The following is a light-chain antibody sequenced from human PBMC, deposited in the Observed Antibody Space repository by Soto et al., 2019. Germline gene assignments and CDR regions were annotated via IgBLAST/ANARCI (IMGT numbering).Light chain of an antibody. V-gene: IGKV1-39*01. J-gene: IGKJ5*01. Sequence: DILMTQSPSSLSASVEDRVIIACRASQSISNHLKCYQQKPGKAPKLLIYAASSLQSGVPSRFSGSESATEFTLTIRSLHTEDCATYDGQQRYSTPITFGQGTRLEIK. CDR3: QQRYSTPIT. CDR1: QSISNH. CDR2: AAS.